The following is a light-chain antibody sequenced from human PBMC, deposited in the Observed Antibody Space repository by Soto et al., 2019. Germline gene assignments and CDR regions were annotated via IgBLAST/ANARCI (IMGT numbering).Light chain of an antibody. V-gene: IGKV3-15*01. CDR1: QSVSNN. CDR2: GAS. CDR3: HHYNNWPPWT. J-gene: IGKJ1*01. Sequence: EIVMTQSPATLSVSPGERATLSCRASQSVSNNLAWFQQKPGQAPRLLIYGASTRATGIPGRFTGSGSGTEFTLTISSLQSEDFAVYYCHHYNNWPPWTFGQGTKVEIK.